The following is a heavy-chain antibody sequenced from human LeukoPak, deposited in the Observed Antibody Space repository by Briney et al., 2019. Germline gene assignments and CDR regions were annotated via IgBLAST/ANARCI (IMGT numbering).Heavy chain of an antibody. CDR2: VSFDGDNK. D-gene: IGHD4/OR15-4a*01. J-gene: IGHJ4*02. Sequence: GGSLRLSCAASGFTFSSYAMHWVRQAPGKGLEWVAVVSFDGDNKYYADSVKDRFTISRDNSQNTLYLQLNSLRAEDTAVYYCARDEVYGEQYYFDYWGQGTLVTVSS. CDR1: GFTFSSYA. CDR3: ARDEVYGEQYYFDY. V-gene: IGHV3-30-3*01.